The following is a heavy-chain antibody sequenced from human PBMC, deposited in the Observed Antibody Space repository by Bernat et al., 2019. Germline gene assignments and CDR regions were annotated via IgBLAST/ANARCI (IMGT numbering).Heavy chain of an antibody. V-gene: IGHV3-30*18. D-gene: IGHD5-18*01. CDR2: ISYDGSNK. Sequence: QVQLVESGGGVVQPGRSLRLSCAASGFTFSSYGMHWVRQAPGKGLEWVAVISYDGSNKYYADSVTGRFTISRDNSKNTLYLQMNSLRAEDTAVYYCANVQGGNYGYNYWGQGTLVTVSS. J-gene: IGHJ4*02. CDR3: ANVQGGNYGYNY. CDR1: GFTFSSYG.